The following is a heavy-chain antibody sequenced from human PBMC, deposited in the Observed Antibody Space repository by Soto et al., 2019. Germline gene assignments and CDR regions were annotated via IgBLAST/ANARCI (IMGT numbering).Heavy chain of an antibody. CDR3: ARGGDCTNGVCYTGSGYYYYYGMDV. Sequence: GGSLRLSCAASGFTSSSYSMNWVRQAPGKGLEWVSSISSSSSYIYYADSVKGRFTISRDNAKNSLYLQMNSLRAEDTAVYYCARGGDCTNGVCYTGSGYYYYYGMDVWGQGTTVTVSS. D-gene: IGHD2-8*01. V-gene: IGHV3-21*01. J-gene: IGHJ6*02. CDR1: GFTSSSYS. CDR2: ISSSSSYI.